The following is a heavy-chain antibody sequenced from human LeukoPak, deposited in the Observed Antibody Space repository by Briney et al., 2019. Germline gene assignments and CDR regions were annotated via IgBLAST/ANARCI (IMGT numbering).Heavy chain of an antibody. CDR2: ISSNGGST. CDR1: GFTFSSYA. J-gene: IGHJ5*02. Sequence: PGGSLRLSCSASGFTFSSYAMHWVRQAPGKGLEYVSAISSNGGSTYYADSVKGRFTISRGNSKNTLYLQMSSLRAEDTAVYYCVKEAPDHGDYYWFAPGGQETRATVPP. D-gene: IGHD4-17*01. CDR3: VKEAPDHGDYYWFAP. V-gene: IGHV3-64D*06.